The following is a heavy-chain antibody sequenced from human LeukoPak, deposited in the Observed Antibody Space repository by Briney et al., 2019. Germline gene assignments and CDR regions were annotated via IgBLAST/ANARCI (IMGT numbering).Heavy chain of an antibody. V-gene: IGHV2-5*02. CDR2: IYWDDDK. D-gene: IGHD3-10*01. J-gene: IGHJ4*02. Sequence: TLSLTCTVSGYSISSGYYWGWIRQPPGKALEWLALIYWDDDKRYSPSLKSRLTITKDTSKNQVVLTMTNMDPVDTATYYCAHSLQWFGELTFDYWGQGTLVTVSS. CDR1: GYSISSGYYW. CDR3: AHSLQWFGELTFDY.